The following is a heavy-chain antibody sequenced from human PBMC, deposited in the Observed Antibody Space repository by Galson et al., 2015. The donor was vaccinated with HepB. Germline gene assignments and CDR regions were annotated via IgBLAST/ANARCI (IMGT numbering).Heavy chain of an antibody. CDR3: ADPPSGS. D-gene: IGHD3-10*01. CDR2: ISQDGSKT. CDR1: GFTFSNYW. V-gene: IGHV3-7*03. Sequence: SLRLSCATSGFTFSNYWMTWVRQAPGKGLEWMASISQDGSKTFYVDSVEGRFTISRDNAKNSLYLQVNSLRVEDRAVYYCADPPSGSWGQGTPVTVSS. J-gene: IGHJ5*02.